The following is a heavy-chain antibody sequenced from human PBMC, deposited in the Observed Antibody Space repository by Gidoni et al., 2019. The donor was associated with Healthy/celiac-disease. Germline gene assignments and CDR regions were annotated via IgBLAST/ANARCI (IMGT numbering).Heavy chain of an antibody. D-gene: IGHD3-10*01. Sequence: QLQLQESGPGLVKPSETLSLTCTFSGGSIRSSSYYWGWNSQPPGKGLEWIGSIYYSGSTYYNPSLKSRVTITVDTTKNQFSLKLSSVTAADTAVYYCAGGMGRGAYFDYWGQGTLVTVSS. CDR1: GGSIRSSSYY. CDR3: AGGMGRGAYFDY. J-gene: IGHJ4*02. V-gene: IGHV4-39*01. CDR2: IYYSGST.